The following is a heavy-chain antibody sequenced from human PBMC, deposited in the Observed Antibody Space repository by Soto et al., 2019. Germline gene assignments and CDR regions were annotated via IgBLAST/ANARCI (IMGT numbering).Heavy chain of an antibody. D-gene: IGHD2-21*01. V-gene: IGHV4-34*10. Sequence: PSETLSLTCALSGASFTGHYWSWIRQPPGKGLEWIGEVHHSGSTSYNPALKSRVTMSVDTSKNHFSLKLSSVTAADTAVYYCASSRDYCGGDCYTSAFDYWGQGTLVTVSS. CDR1: GASFTGHY. CDR3: ASSRDYCGGDCYTSAFDY. J-gene: IGHJ4*02. CDR2: VHHSGST.